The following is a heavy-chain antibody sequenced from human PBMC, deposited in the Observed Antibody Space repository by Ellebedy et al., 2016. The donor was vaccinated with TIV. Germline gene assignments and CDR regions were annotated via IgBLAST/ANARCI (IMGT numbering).Heavy chain of an antibody. CDR1: GFRFGDFA. CDR2: IRSKAYGEII. Sequence: GESLKISCTTSGFRFGDFAVSWFRQAPGKGLEWLTVIRSKAYGEIIQYSASVKGRFTISRDDSKSIAYLQMNSLKAEDTAMYYCTKDEERGTAADWGQGTLVTVSS. V-gene: IGHV3-49*03. CDR3: TKDEERGTAAD. J-gene: IGHJ4*02. D-gene: IGHD5-24*01.